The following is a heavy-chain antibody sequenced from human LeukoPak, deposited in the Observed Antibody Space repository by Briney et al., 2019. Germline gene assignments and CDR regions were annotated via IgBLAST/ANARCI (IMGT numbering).Heavy chain of an antibody. CDR3: ARGEYSSSWDHYYFDY. V-gene: IGHV1-2*06. D-gene: IGHD6-13*01. Sequence: ASVKVSCKASGYTFTSYGISWVRQAPGQGLEWMGRINPNSGGTNYAQTFQGRVTMTRDTSITTAYLEVSSLRSDDTAVYYCARGEYSSSWDHYYFDYWGQGTLVTVSS. CDR1: GYTFTSYG. CDR2: INPNSGGT. J-gene: IGHJ4*02.